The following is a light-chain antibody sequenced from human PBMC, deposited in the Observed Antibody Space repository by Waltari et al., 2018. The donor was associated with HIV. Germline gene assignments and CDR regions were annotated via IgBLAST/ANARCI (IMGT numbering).Light chain of an antibody. CDR1: RGSTASNS. CDR2: EDN. Sequence: NFMLTQPHSVSESPGKTVTISCTRRRGSTASNSVQWYQQRPGSSPTTVIYEDNQRPSGVPDRFSGSIDSSSNSASLTISGLKTEDEADYYCQSYDSSNRVFGGGTKLTVL. V-gene: IGLV6-57*01. J-gene: IGLJ3*02. CDR3: QSYDSSNRV.